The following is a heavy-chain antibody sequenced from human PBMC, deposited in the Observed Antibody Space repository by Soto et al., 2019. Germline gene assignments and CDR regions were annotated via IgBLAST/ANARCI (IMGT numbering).Heavy chain of an antibody. CDR1: GGSFSGYY. CDR3: AIGFSSSWFNGFDP. Sequence: SDTLSLTCAVYGGSFSGYYWSWIRQPPGKGLEWIGEINHSGSTTDNPSLKSRVTISVDTSKNQFSLKLSSVTAADTAVYYCAIGFSSSWFNGFDPWGGGTLVTVSS. J-gene: IGHJ5*02. D-gene: IGHD6-13*01. CDR2: INHSGST. V-gene: IGHV4-34*01.